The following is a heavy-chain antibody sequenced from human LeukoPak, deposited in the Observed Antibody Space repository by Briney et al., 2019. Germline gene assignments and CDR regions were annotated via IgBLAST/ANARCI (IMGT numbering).Heavy chain of an antibody. V-gene: IGHV4-59*08. CDR1: GGSISSCY. D-gene: IGHD6-13*01. Sequence: PSETLSLTCTVSGGSISSCYWSWIRQPPGKGLEWIGYIYYSGSTNYNPSLKSRVTISVDTSKNQFSLKLSSVTAADTAVYYCARHGYSSSWYPPSYYYGMDVWGQGTTVTVSS. J-gene: IGHJ6*02. CDR2: IYYSGST. CDR3: ARHGYSSSWYPPSYYYGMDV.